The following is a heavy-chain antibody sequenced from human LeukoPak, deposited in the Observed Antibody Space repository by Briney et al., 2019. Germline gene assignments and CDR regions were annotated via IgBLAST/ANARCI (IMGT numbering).Heavy chain of an antibody. CDR1: GGSISSGSYY. CDR2: IYYSGST. Sequence: PSQTLSLTCSVSGGSISSGSYYWSWIRQPPGKGLEWIGSIYYSGSTYYNPSLKSRVTISVDTSKNRFSLKLSSVTAADTAVYYCARDSNWRYTYYFDYWGQGTLVTVSS. D-gene: IGHD1-20*01. J-gene: IGHJ4*02. CDR3: ARDSNWRYTYYFDY. V-gene: IGHV4-39*07.